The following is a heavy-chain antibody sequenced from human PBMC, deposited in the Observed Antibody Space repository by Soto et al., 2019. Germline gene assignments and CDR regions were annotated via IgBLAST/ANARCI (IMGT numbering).Heavy chain of an antibody. CDR3: PDSVQASGWFAP. Sequence: EVHLVESGGGLVKPGGSLTLSCATSGLTFINAWMNWVRQTPGRGLEWVGRIKSKANGGTTDYAAPVKGRFTISRDDSKATLYWQMESLKIEDPGVNYCPDSVQASGWFAPWGQGTLVPVSS. CDR2: IKSKANGGTT. CDR1: GLTFINAW. D-gene: IGHD1-1*01. V-gene: IGHV3-15*07. J-gene: IGHJ5*02.